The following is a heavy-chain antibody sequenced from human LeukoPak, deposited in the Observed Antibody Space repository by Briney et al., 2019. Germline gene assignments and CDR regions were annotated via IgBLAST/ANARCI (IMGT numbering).Heavy chain of an antibody. D-gene: IGHD5-12*01. CDR3: ARGPVAGRATIYRY. CDR1: GFTFSSYD. Sequence: KAGGALRLSCAASGFTFSSYDITWVRQAPGRGLEWVSSIRPSGDNTYYGDSVKGRFTISRDNSKNTVYLQMNSLRAEDTAVYYCARGPVAGRATIYRYWGQGTLVTVSS. V-gene: IGHV3-23*01. J-gene: IGHJ4*02. CDR2: IRPSGDNT.